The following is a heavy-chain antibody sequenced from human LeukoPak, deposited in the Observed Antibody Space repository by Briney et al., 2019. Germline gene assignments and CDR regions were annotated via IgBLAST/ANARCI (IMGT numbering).Heavy chain of an antibody. D-gene: IGHD3-22*01. CDR2: INPNSGGT. J-gene: IGHJ4*02. CDR1: GYTFTGYY. Sequence: ASVKVSCKAPGYTFTGYYMHWVRQAPGQGLEWMGWINPNSGGTNYAQKFQGRVTMTRDTSISTAYMELSRLRSDDTAVHYCARARPLYYYDSSGNAEFDYWGQGTLVTVSS. CDR3: ARARPLYYYDSSGNAEFDY. V-gene: IGHV1-2*02.